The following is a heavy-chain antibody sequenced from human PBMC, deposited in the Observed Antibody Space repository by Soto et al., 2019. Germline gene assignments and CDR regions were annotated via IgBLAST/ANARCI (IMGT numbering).Heavy chain of an antibody. CDR3: ARGTNPGYSDY. J-gene: IGHJ4*02. Sequence: QVQLVQSGAEVKKPGSSVKVSCKASGGTFSSYTISWVRQAPGQGLEWMGRIIPILGIANYAQKFQGRVTITADKPTSTAYMELSSLRSEDTAVYYCARGTNPGYSDYWGQGTLVTVSS. CDR2: IIPILGIA. V-gene: IGHV1-69*02. D-gene: IGHD6-13*01. CDR1: GGTFSSYT.